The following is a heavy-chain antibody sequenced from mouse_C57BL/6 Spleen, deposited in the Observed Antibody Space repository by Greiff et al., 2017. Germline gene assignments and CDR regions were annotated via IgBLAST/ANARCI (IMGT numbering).Heavy chain of an antibody. J-gene: IGHJ2*01. Sequence: VQLQQSGAELVRPGASVKLSCTASGFNIKDYYMHWVKQRPEQGLEWIGRIDPEDGDTEYAPKFQGKATMTADTASNTAYLQLSSLTSEDTAVYYCTRYGALRPGYFDYWDQGTTLTVSS. CDR3: TRYGALRPGYFDY. D-gene: IGHD1-2*01. V-gene: IGHV14-1*01. CDR2: IDPEDGDT. CDR1: GFNIKDYY.